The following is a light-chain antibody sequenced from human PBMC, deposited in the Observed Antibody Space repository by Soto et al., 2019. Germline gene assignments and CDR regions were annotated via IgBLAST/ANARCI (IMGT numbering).Light chain of an antibody. CDR1: QSVLYRSNNQNY. J-gene: IGKJ1*01. Sequence: DILLTQTPDSLAVSLGERATINCKTSQSVLYRSNNQNYLAWYQQKPGQPPKLLIYWASTRESGVPDRFSGSGSGTDFTLTISSLQAEDLAVYYCQQYNTYPPTFGQGTKVDI. CDR2: WAS. CDR3: QQYNTYPPT. V-gene: IGKV4-1*01.